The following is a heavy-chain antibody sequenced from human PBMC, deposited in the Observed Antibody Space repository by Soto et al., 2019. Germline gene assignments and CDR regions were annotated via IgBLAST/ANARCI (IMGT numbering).Heavy chain of an antibody. J-gene: IGHJ4*02. CDR3: ARDKGYCSGGSCYWAYYFDY. CDR1: GGSISSGGYY. CDR2: IYYSGST. D-gene: IGHD2-15*01. V-gene: IGHV4-31*03. Sequence: SETLSLTCTVSGGSISSGGYYWSWIRQHPGKGLEWIGYIYYSGSTYYNPSLKSRVTISVDTSKNQFSLKLSSVTAADTAVYYCARDKGYCSGGSCYWAYYFDYWGQGTLVTVSS.